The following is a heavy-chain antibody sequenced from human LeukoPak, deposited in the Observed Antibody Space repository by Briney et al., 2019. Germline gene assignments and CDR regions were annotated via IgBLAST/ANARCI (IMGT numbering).Heavy chain of an antibody. CDR3: ARDRMYSGSYSDGFDP. J-gene: IGHJ5*02. Sequence: SETLSLTCAVSGGSISSSNWWSWVRQPPGEGLEWIGEIYHSGSTNYNPSLKSRVTISVDKSKNQFSLKLSSVTAADTAVYYCARDRMYSGSYSDGFDPWGQGTLVTVSS. V-gene: IGHV4-4*02. CDR1: GGSISSSNW. CDR2: IYHSGST. D-gene: IGHD1-26*01.